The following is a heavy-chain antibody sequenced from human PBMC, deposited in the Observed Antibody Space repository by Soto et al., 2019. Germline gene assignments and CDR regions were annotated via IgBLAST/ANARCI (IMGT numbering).Heavy chain of an antibody. D-gene: IGHD3-3*01. V-gene: IGHV4-59*01. J-gene: IGHJ3*02. CDR1: GGSISSYY. Sequence: PSETLSLTCTVSGGSISSYYWSWIRQPPGKGLEWIGYIYYSGSTNYNPSLKSRVTISVDTSKNQFSLKLSSVTAADTAVYYCARSLYYDFWSGYSEAFDIWGQGTMVTVSS. CDR2: IYYSGST. CDR3: ARSLYYDFWSGYSEAFDI.